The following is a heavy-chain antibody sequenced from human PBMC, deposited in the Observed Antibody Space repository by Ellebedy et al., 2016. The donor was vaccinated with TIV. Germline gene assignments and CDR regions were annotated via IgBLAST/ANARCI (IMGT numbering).Heavy chain of an antibody. CDR1: GYTFTNYG. J-gene: IGHJ6*03. D-gene: IGHD4-17*01. Sequence: ASVKVSCXASGYTFTNYGISWVRQAPGQGLELMGWISGYNGKTNYAQKLQGRVTMTTDTSTSTAYMELRSLRSDDTAVYYCARFPGPLRRNYYYYMDVWGKGTTVTVSS. CDR2: ISGYNGKT. CDR3: ARFPGPLRRNYYYYMDV. V-gene: IGHV1-18*01.